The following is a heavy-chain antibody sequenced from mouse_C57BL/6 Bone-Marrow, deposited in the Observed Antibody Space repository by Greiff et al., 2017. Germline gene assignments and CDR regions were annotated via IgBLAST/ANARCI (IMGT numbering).Heavy chain of an antibody. CDR3: ARRDYYGSPPCFAY. V-gene: IGHV5-6*02. J-gene: IGHJ3*01. CDR1: GFTFSSYG. CDR2: ISSGGSYT. D-gene: IGHD1-1*01. Sequence: EVMLVESGGDLVKPGGSLKLSCAASGFTFSSYGMSWVRQTPDKRLEWVATISSGGSYTYYPDSVKGRFTISRDNAKNTLYLQMSSLKSEDTAMYYCARRDYYGSPPCFAYWGQGTLVTVSA.